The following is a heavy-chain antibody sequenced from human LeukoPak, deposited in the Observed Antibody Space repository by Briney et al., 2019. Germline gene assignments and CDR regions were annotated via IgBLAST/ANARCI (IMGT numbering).Heavy chain of an antibody. CDR2: IKQDGSEK. V-gene: IGHV3-7*01. CDR3: ARGSDQNYYYYYYMDV. J-gene: IGHJ6*03. Sequence: PGGSLRLSCAASGFTFSSYWMSWVRQAPGKGLEWVANIKQDGSEKYYVDSVKGRFTISRDNAENSLYLQMNSLRAEDTAVYYCARGSDQNYYYYYYMDVWGKGTTVTVSS. CDR1: GFTFSSYW.